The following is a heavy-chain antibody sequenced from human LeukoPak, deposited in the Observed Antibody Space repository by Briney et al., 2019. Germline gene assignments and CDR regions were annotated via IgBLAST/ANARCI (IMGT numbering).Heavy chain of an antibody. V-gene: IGHV1-2*02. CDR2: INPNSGET. CDR1: GSTFTRAY. CDR3: ARGVFNSGYDY. D-gene: IGHD3-9*01. J-gene: IGHJ4*02. Sequence: ASVKVSCKPSGSTFTRAYMHWVRQAPGQGLEWMGWINPNSGETKFAQKFQGRVTMTRDTSISTVYMDLGGLRSDDTAVYYCARGVFNSGYDYWGQGSLVTVSS.